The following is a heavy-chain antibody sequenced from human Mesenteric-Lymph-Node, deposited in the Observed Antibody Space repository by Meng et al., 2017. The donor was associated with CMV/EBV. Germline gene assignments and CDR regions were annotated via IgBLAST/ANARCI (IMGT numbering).Heavy chain of an antibody. D-gene: IGHD3-3*01. J-gene: IGHJ6*02. CDR1: GGTFSSYA. V-gene: IGHV1-18*01. CDR3: AREYVTIFGVVIHYYGMDV. Sequence: ASVKVSCKASGGTFSSYAISWVRQAPGQGLEWMGWISAYNGNTNYAQKLQGRVTMTTDTSTSTAYMELRSLRSDDTAVYYCAREYVTIFGVVIHYYGMDVWGQGTTVTVS. CDR2: ISAYNGNT.